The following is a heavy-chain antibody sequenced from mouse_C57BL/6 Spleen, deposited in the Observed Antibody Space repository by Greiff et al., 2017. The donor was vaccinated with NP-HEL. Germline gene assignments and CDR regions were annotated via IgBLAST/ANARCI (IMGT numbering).Heavy chain of an antibody. CDR2: IHPNSGST. D-gene: IGHD4-1*01. Sequence: VQLQQPGAELVKPGASVKLSCKASGYTFTSYWMHWVKQRPGQGLEWIGMIHPNSGSTNYNEKFKSKATLTVDKSSSTAYMQLSSLTFEDSAVYYCARGLGRVYYFDYWGQGTTLTVSS. CDR1: GYTFTSYW. J-gene: IGHJ2*01. CDR3: ARGLGRVYYFDY. V-gene: IGHV1-64*01.